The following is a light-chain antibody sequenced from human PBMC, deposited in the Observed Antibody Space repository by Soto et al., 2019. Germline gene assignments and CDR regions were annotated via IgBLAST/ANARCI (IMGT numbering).Light chain of an antibody. CDR3: QQYNTSPRT. CDR2: GAS. V-gene: IGKV3-20*01. CDR1: QTININY. Sequence: EVVLTQSPGTLSLSPGERATLSCRASQTININYLAWYQQKPGQAPRLLMSGASNRATGIPDRFSGSGSGTDFTLTINSLAPEDFAMYYCQQYNTSPRTFGQGTKVEVK. J-gene: IGKJ1*01.